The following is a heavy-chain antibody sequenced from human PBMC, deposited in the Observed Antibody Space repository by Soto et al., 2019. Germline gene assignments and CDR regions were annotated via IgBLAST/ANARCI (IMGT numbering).Heavy chain of an antibody. CDR1: GGSISSYY. CDR2: IYYSGST. J-gene: IGHJ4*02. D-gene: IGHD2-21*02. CDR3: ARGSGHIVVVTTFDY. V-gene: IGHV4-59*12. Sequence: PSETLSLTCTVSGGSISSYYWSWIRQPPGKGLEWIGYIYYSGSTNYNPSLKSRVTISVDTSKNQFSLKLSSVTAADTAVYYCARGSGHIVVVTTFDYWGQGTLVTVSS.